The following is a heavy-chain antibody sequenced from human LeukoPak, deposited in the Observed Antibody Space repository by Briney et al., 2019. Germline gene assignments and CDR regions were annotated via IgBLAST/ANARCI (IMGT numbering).Heavy chain of an antibody. D-gene: IGHD5-18*01. CDR2: INHSGST. Sequence: PSETLSLTCAVYGGSFSGYYWSWIRQPPGKGLEWMGEINHSGSTNYNPSLKSRVTISVDTSKNQFFLKLSSVTAADTAVYYCASSTIQLWLGHYYYMDVWGKGTTVTVSS. J-gene: IGHJ6*03. CDR3: ASSTIQLWLGHYYYMDV. V-gene: IGHV4-34*01. CDR1: GGSFSGYY.